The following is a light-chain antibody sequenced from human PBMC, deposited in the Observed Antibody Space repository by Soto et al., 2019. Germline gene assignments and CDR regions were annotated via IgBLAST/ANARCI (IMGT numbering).Light chain of an antibody. V-gene: IGKV3-15*01. J-gene: IGKJ4*01. CDR2: GAS. CDR1: QSVHSN. CDR3: QQYKNWPLT. Sequence: EIVMTQSPATLSVSPGERATLSCRASQSVHSNLAWYQQKPGQAPRLLIYGASTRATGIPARFSGSGSGTEFTVTISSLQSEDFSVYFCQQYKNWPLTFGGGTKVEIK.